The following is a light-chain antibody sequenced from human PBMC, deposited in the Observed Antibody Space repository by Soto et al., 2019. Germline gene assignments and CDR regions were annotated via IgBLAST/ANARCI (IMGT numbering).Light chain of an antibody. J-gene: IGKJ1*01. CDR2: GAS. V-gene: IGKV3-15*01. CDR3: QQYGYWPRT. Sequence: EIVMTQSPATLSVSPGERASLSCRASQSVSSNLAWYQQKPGQAPRLLIYGASTRATGIPARFSGSGSGTDFTLTISGLQSEDSAVYYCQQYGYWPRTFGQGTKVDIK. CDR1: QSVSSN.